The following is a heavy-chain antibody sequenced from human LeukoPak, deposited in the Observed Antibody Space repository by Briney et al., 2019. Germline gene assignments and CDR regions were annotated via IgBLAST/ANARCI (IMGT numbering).Heavy chain of an antibody. D-gene: IGHD6-13*01. V-gene: IGHV3-30*18. CDR3: AKGRYSSSWYLDY. J-gene: IGHJ4*02. CDR1: GFTFSSYG. CDR2: ISYDGSNK. Sequence: GGSLRLSCAASGFTFSSYGMHWVRQAPGKGLEWVAVISYDGSNKYYADSVKGRFTISRDNSKNTLYLQMNSLRAEDTAVYYCAKGRYSSSWYLDYWGQGTLVTVSS.